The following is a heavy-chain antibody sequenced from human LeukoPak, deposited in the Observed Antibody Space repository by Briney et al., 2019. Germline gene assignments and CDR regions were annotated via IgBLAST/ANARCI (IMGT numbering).Heavy chain of an antibody. Sequence: GRSLRLSCAASGFTFSNYGFHWVRQAPGKGLEWVAVIWYDGSKKYYADSVKGRFTISRDNSKNTLYLQMSSLRAEDTAVHYCARDYCTSTSCFDYWGQGTLVTVSS. CDR3: ARDYCTSTSCFDY. V-gene: IGHV3-33*01. D-gene: IGHD2-2*01. J-gene: IGHJ4*02. CDR2: IWYDGSKK. CDR1: GFTFSNYG.